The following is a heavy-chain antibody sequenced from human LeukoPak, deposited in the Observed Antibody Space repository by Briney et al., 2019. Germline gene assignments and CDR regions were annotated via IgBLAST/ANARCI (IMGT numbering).Heavy chain of an antibody. CDR3: ARAGANNWNFGGPCDY. CDR2: ISYDGSNN. V-gene: IGHV3-30*03. D-gene: IGHD1-7*01. CDR1: GFTFSSYS. J-gene: IGHJ4*02. Sequence: PGGSLRLSCAASGFTFSSYSMNWVRQAPGKGLEWVAVISYDGSNNYLVDSVRGRFTISRDNSKNTLFLQMNSLRAEDTAVYFCARAGANNWNFGGPCDYWGQGTLVTVSS.